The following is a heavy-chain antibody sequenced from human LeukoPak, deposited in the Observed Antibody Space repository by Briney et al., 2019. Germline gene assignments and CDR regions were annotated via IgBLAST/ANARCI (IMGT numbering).Heavy chain of an antibody. CDR3: AKGPIQDYGDFYFDY. J-gene: IGHJ4*02. V-gene: IGHV3-30*02. CDR2: IQFHGASR. D-gene: IGHD4-17*01. CDR1: GFTCSSFG. Sequence: GGSLRLSFAASGFTCSSFGMHWVRQVPGKGLGWVAYIQFHGASRFYADSVKGRFTISRDNSKNTLYLQMNNLRPEDTAVYYCAKGPIQDYGDFYFDYWGQGALVTVSP.